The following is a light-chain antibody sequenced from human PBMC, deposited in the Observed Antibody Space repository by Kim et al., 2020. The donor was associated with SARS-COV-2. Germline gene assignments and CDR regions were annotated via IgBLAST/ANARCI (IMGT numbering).Light chain of an antibody. V-gene: IGKV3-20*01. CDR1: RPGRDIY. J-gene: IGKJ4*01. CDR2: GAS. CDR3: HHYGSSPLA. Sequence: WSRSARAAPSCSASRPGRDIYVAWYQQKPGQAPRLLLNGASSGAAGIPDRFSGSGSGTDFTLTISRLEPEDYAVYFCHHYGSSPLAFGGGTKLEI.